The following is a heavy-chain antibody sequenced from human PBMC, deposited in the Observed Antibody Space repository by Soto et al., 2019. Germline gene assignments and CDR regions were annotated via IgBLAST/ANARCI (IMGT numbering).Heavy chain of an antibody. CDR3: ARRGSGSYYDY. CDR2: ISGSGGST. Sequence: EVQLLESGGGLVQPGGSLRLSCAASGFTFSSYAMRWVRQAPGKGLEWVSAISGSGGSTYYADSVKGRFTISRDNSKNTLYLQMNRPGAEDTAVYYYARRGSGSYYDYWGPGTLVHVSA. V-gene: IGHV3-23*01. CDR1: GFTFSSYA. D-gene: IGHD1-26*01. J-gene: IGHJ4*03.